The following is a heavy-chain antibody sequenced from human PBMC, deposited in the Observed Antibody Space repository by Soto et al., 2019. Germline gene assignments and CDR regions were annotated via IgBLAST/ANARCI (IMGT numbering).Heavy chain of an antibody. V-gene: IGHV1-69*01. CDR3: AGGVGVAGPTNPHFDY. D-gene: IGHD6-19*01. CDR1: GGTFSSYA. CDR2: IIPIFGTA. J-gene: IGHJ4*02. Sequence: QVQLVQSGAEVKKPGSSVKVSCKASGGTFSSYAISWVRQAPGQGLEWMGGIIPIFGTANYAQKFQGRVTIPADESTSTAYRELSSLRSEDTAVYYCAGGVGVAGPTNPHFDYWGQGTLVTVSS.